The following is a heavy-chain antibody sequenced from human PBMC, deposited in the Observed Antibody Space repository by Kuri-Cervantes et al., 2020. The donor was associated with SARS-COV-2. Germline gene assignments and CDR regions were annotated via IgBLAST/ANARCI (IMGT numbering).Heavy chain of an antibody. Sequence: SETLSLTCAVYGGSFSGYYWTWIRQPPGKGLEWIGEINHSGGTNYNPSLRGRVTISADTSKNQFSLKLSSVTAADTAVYYCARDQASSSSEIPAFDIWGQGTMVTVSS. D-gene: IGHD6-6*01. CDR1: GGSFSGYY. CDR2: INHSGGT. J-gene: IGHJ3*02. CDR3: ARDQASSSSEIPAFDI. V-gene: IGHV4-34*01.